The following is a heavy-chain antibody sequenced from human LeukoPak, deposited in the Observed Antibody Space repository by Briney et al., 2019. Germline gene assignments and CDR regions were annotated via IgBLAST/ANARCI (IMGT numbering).Heavy chain of an antibody. V-gene: IGHV3-66*01. J-gene: IGHJ3*02. D-gene: IGHD6-13*01. CDR1: GFTVSSNY. CDR3: ARARNGSSSSWYVYHDAFDI. Sequence: PGGSLRLSCAASGFTVSSNYMSWVRQAPGKGLEWVSVIYSGGSTYYADSVKGRFTISRDNSKNTLYLQMNSLRAEDTAVYYCARARNGSSSSWYVYHDAFDIWGQGTMVTVSS. CDR2: IYSGGST.